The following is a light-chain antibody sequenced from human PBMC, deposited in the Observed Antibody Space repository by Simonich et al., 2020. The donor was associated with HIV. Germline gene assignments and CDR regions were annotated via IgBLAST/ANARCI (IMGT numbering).Light chain of an antibody. Sequence: DIQMTQSPSSLSASVGDRVTITCRASQTISSYLNWYQQKPGKAPKLLIYTASTLQSGVPSRFSGSGSGTDFTLTISLQSEDSATYYCQQYYSYPLTFGGGTKVEIK. J-gene: IGKJ4*01. V-gene: IGKV1-39*01. CDR1: QTISSY. CDR2: TAS. CDR3: QQYYSYPLT.